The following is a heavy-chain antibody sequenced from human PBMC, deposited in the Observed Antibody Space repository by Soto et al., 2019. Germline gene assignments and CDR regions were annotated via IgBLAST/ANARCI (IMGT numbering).Heavy chain of an antibody. CDR1: GGTFRTES. V-gene: IGHV1-69*13. Sequence: QVHLVQSGAEVKKPGSSVKVSCKYSGGTFRTESINWVRQAPGQGPEWLGGILPFFGTADYAPRFQGRVTTTAEGPTTTAYSESRGLRSKNMPVYFCARGHEYGGNSDAYEVWGQGTMVTVYS. J-gene: IGHJ3*01. CDR3: ARGHEYGGNSDAYEV. CDR2: ILPFFGTA. D-gene: IGHD4-17*01.